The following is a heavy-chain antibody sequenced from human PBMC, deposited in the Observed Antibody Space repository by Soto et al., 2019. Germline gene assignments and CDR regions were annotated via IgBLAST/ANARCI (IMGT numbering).Heavy chain of an antibody. V-gene: IGHV3-33*01. J-gene: IGHJ6*02. CDR2: IWYDGSNK. CDR3: ASDGQWDLQEGLYYYYCMHV. CDR1: GFTFSSYG. Sequence: QVQLVESGGGVVQPGRSLRLSCAASGFTFSSYGMHWVRQAPGKGLEWVAVIWYDGSNKYYADSVKGRFTISRDNSKNTLYLQINSLRAEDTSVYYCASDGQWDLQEGLYYYYCMHVWGQGTTVTLSS. D-gene: IGHD1-26*01.